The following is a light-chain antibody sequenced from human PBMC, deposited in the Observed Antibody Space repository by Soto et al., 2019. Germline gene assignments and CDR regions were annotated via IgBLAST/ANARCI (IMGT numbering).Light chain of an antibody. J-gene: IGKJ4*01. V-gene: IGKV1-9*01. CDR2: AAS. CDR3: QQLKSYPLT. Sequence: IQLTQSPSSLSATVGDRVTITCRASQGISSYLAWYQQKPGKAPKLLIYAASTLESGVPSRFSGSGSGTDFNLTIRGLQPEDFATYYCQQLKSYPLTFGGGTEVEIK. CDR1: QGISSY.